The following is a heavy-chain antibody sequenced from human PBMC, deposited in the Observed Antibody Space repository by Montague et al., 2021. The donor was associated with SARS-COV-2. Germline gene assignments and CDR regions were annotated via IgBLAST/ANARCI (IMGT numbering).Heavy chain of an antibody. CDR2: IYYSGGI. D-gene: IGHD3-10*01. J-gene: IGHJ5*02. Sequence: SETLSLTCTVSGGSMSDHYWAWIRLPPGKGLEWLAYIYYSGGINSNASLKSRVTMSVDTSKNQFSLKLTAVTAADTAVYYCARAVSVRRAVNWFDPWGQGTLVTVSS. CDR1: GGSMSDHY. CDR3: ARAVSVRRAVNWFDP. V-gene: IGHV4-59*11.